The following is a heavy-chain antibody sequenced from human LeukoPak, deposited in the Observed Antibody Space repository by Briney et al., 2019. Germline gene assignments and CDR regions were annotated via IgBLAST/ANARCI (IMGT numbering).Heavy chain of an antibody. J-gene: IGHJ6*03. D-gene: IGHD3-10*01. V-gene: IGHV1-18*01. CDR2: INAYNGNT. CDR1: GYTFTSYG. CDR3: ARAVMVRGVIFYYYYMDV. Sequence: ASVKVSCKASGYTFTSYGISWVRQAPGQGLEWMGWINAYNGNTNYAQKLQGRVTMTTDTSTSTAYMELRSLRSDDTAVYYCARAVMVRGVIFYYYYMDVWGKGTTVTVSS.